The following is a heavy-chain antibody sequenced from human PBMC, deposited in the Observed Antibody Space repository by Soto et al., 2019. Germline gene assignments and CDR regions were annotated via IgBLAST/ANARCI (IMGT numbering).Heavy chain of an antibody. CDR3: ARDVVTIFGVVTAQAFDI. CDR2: MSYDETNR. D-gene: IGHD3-3*01. V-gene: IGHV3-30*03. CDR1: GFTLSSAI. Sequence: QVQLVESGGGVVQPGRSLRLSCAASGFTLSSAIMHWVRQAPGKGLEWVTAMSYDETNRYYAASVKGRFTISGDNSNNTLYLQMNSLRLEDTAVYYCARDVVTIFGVVTAQAFDIWGQGTMVTVSS. J-gene: IGHJ3*02.